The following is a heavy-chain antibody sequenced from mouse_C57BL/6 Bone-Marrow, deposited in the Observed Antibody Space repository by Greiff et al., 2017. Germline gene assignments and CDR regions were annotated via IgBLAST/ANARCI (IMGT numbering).Heavy chain of an antibody. D-gene: IGHD1-1*01. J-gene: IGHJ2*01. CDR3: ARMDYCDSRGNY. V-gene: IGHV1-81*01. CDR1: GYTFTSYG. Sequence: QVQLQQSGAELARPGASVKLSCKASGYTFTSYGISWVKQRTGQGLEWIGEIYPRSGNTYYNEKFKGKATMTADKYSSPAYMELRSLTAEDSAVFFGARMDYCDSRGNYWGQGTTLTVSS. CDR2: IYPRSGNT.